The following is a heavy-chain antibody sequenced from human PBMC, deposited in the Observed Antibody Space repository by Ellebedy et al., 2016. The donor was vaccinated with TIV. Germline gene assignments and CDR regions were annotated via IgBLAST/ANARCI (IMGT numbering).Heavy chain of an antibody. CDR1: GFTFSSYE. D-gene: IGHD3-10*01. CDR2: IDGSASST. J-gene: IGHJ6*02. Sequence: GGSLRLSCAASGFTFSSYEMNWVRQAPGKGLEWVSTIDGSASSTYYADSVKGRFTISRDNAKNSLYLQMNSLRAEDMALYYCAKGAADYYGSGYGMDVWGQGTTVTVSS. V-gene: IGHV3-48*03. CDR3: AKGAADYYGSGYGMDV.